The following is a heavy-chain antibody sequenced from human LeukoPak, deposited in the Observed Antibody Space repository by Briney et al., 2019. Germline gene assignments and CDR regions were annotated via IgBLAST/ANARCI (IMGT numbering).Heavy chain of an antibody. CDR3: ARDSLVGGFDY. Sequence: PGGSLRLSCAASGFTFSSYWMHWVRQAPGKGLVWVSRIISDGSSTSYADSVKGRFTISRDNAKNTLYLQMNSLRAEDTAVYYCARDSLVGGFDYWGQGTLVTVSS. D-gene: IGHD1-26*01. J-gene: IGHJ4*02. CDR1: GFTFSSYW. V-gene: IGHV3-74*01. CDR2: IISDGSST.